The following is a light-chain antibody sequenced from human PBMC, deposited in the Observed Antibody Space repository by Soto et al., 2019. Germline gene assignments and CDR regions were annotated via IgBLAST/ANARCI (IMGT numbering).Light chain of an antibody. J-gene: IGLJ2*01. CDR3: CSYASSGTLL. V-gene: IGLV2-23*01. CDR1: SSDVGRYNL. Sequence: QSALTQPASVSWSPGQSITISCTGTSSDVGRYNLVSWYQQLPAKAPKLMIYEDTERPSGISDRFSGSHSGTTASLTISGLQPDDEADYYCCSYASSGTLLFGGGTELTVL. CDR2: EDT.